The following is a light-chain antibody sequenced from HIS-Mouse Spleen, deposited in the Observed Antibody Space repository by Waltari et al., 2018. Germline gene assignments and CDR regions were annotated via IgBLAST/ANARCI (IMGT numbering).Light chain of an antibody. V-gene: IGLV2-23*01. CDR3: CSYAGSSTWV. CDR2: EGS. CDR1: SSDVGCYNL. J-gene: IGLJ3*02. Sequence: QSALTQPASVSGSPGQSITISCTGTSSDVGCYNLVSWYQQHPGKAPKLMIYEGSKRPSGVSMRFAGSKSGNTASLTISGLQAEDEADYYCCSYAGSSTWVFVGGTKLTVL.